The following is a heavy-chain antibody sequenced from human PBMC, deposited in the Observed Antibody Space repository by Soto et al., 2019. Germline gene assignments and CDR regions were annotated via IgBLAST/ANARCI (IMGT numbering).Heavy chain of an antibody. Sequence: SETLSLTCTVSGGSISSSNWWSWVRQPPGKGLEWIGEIYHSGSTNYNPSLKSRVTISVDKSKNQFSLKLSSVTAADTAVYYCASRFGELFGYDYYYYGMDVWGQGTTVTVSS. CDR1: GGSISSSNW. CDR2: IYHSGST. V-gene: IGHV4-4*02. D-gene: IGHD3-10*01. J-gene: IGHJ6*02. CDR3: ASRFGELFGYDYYYYGMDV.